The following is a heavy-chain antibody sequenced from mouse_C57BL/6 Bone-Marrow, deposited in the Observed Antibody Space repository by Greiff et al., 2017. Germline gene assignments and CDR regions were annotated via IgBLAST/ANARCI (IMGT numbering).Heavy chain of an antibody. CDR1: GFSFNTYA. CDR3: VRQRLFFDY. CDR2: IRSKSNNYAT. V-gene: IGHV10-1*01. D-gene: IGHD3-2*02. Sequence: EVKLMESGGGLVQPKGSLKLSCAASGFSFNTYAMNWVRQAPGKGLEWVARIRSKSNNYATYYADSVKDRFTISRDDSESMLYLQMNNLKTEASAMYDSVRQRLFFDYWGQGTTLTVSS. J-gene: IGHJ2*01.